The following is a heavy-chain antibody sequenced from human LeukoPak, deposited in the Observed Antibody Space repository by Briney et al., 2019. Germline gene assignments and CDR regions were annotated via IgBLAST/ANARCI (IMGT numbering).Heavy chain of an antibody. J-gene: IGHJ4*02. CDR2: INPNSGDT. CDR3: ARDYCSSTSCLFDY. V-gene: IGHV1-2*06. CDR1: GFTFTGYH. Sequence: ATVKVSCKASGFTFTGYHLHWVRQAPGQGLEWMGRINPNSGDTNYAQKFQGRVTMTRDTSISTAYMELSRLRSDDTAVYYCARDYCSSTSCLFDYWGQGTLVTVSS. D-gene: IGHD2-2*01.